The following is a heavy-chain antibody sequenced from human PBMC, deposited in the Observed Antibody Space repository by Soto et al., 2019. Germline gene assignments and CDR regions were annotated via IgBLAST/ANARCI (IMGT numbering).Heavy chain of an antibody. Sequence: PSQTLSLTCVISGDSVSSNSAAWNWIRQSPSRGLEWLGRTYYRSKWYNDYAVSVKSRITINPDTSKNQFSLQLNSVTPEDTAVYYCARDHRSTVAGTSDAFDIWGPGTMVTVTS. V-gene: IGHV6-1*01. D-gene: IGHD6-19*01. CDR2: TYYRSKWYN. J-gene: IGHJ3*02. CDR1: GDSVSSNSAA. CDR3: ARDHRSTVAGTSDAFDI.